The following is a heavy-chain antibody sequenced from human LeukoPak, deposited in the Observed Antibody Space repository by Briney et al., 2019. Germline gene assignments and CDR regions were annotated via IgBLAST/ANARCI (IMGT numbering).Heavy chain of an antibody. Sequence: ASVNVSCTASGYTFTFYYMHCVRQAPGQGLEWMGWINPNSGGTNYAQKFQGRVTMTRDTSISTAFMELSRLRSDDTAVYYCAREGAGDGYNFGFDYWGQGTLVTVSS. CDR3: AREGAGDGYNFGFDY. CDR1: GYTFTFYY. CDR2: INPNSGGT. D-gene: IGHD5-24*01. J-gene: IGHJ4*02. V-gene: IGHV1-2*02.